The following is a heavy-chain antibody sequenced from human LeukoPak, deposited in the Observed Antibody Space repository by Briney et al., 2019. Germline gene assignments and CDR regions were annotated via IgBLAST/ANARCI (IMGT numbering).Heavy chain of an antibody. Sequence: PSETLSLTCTVSGGSISSYYWSWIRQPPGKGLEWIGYIYYSGSTNYNPSLKSRVTISVDTSKNQSSLKLSSVTAADTAVYYCAIARRTGAFDIWGQGTMVTVSS. CDR1: GGSISSYY. CDR3: AIARRTGAFDI. V-gene: IGHV4-59*01. J-gene: IGHJ3*02. CDR2: IYYSGST. D-gene: IGHD1-14*01.